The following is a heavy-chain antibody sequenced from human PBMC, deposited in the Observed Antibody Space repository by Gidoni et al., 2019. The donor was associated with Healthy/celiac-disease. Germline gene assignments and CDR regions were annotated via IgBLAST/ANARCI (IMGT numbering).Heavy chain of an antibody. CDR3: AKRPPYFYGLGNYSPDYYFDS. CDR2: LSSTSHSS. Sequence: EVQLVESGGGLVQPGGSLRLSCLASGFTFSHYAIGWVRQGPGKGLEWVSTLSSTSHSSYYGDSVKGRFTISRDNSKNTLYLQMNSLRADDTAIYYCAKRPPYFYGLGNYSPDYYFDSWGQGTLVTVSS. J-gene: IGHJ4*02. V-gene: IGHV3-23*04. D-gene: IGHD3-10*01. CDR1: GFTFSHYA.